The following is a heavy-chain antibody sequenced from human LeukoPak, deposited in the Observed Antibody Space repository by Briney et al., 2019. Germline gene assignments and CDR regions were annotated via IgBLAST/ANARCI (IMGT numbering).Heavy chain of an antibody. Sequence: SETLSLTCTVPGGSISSYYWSWIRQPPGKGLEWIGYIYYSGSTNYNPSLKSRVTISVDTSKNQFSLKLSSVTAADTAVYYCARESGDSNFDYWGQGTLVTVSS. V-gene: IGHV4-59*01. CDR3: ARESGDSNFDY. J-gene: IGHJ4*02. CDR1: GGSISSYY. D-gene: IGHD6-13*01. CDR2: IYYSGST.